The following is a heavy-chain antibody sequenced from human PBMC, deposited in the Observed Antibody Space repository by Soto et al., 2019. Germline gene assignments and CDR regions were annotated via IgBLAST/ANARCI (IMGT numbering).Heavy chain of an antibody. CDR1: GFTFSSYG. D-gene: IGHD6-19*01. Sequence: QVQLVESGGGVVQPGRSLRLSCAASGFTFSSYGMHWVRQAPGKGLEWVAVIWYDGSNKYYADSVKGRFTISRDNSKNTLYLQMNSLRAEDTAVYYCATRYSSGPYGEYFQHGGQGTLVTVSS. J-gene: IGHJ1*01. CDR3: ATRYSSGPYGEYFQH. V-gene: IGHV3-33*01. CDR2: IWYDGSNK.